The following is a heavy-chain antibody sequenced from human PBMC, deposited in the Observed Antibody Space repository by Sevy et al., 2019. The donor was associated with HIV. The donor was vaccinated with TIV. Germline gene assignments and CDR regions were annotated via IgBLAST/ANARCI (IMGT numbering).Heavy chain of an antibody. Sequence: GGSLRLSCAASGFTFSRFWMSWVRQAPGKGLEWVANIKQDGSEKYYVDSVKGRFTISRDNSKNTLYLQMNSLRAEDTAVYYCAREAVVTVVIGWFDPWGQGTLVTVSS. D-gene: IGHD2-15*01. CDR1: GFTFSRFW. V-gene: IGHV3-7*01. CDR2: IKQDGSEK. J-gene: IGHJ5*02. CDR3: AREAVVTVVIGWFDP.